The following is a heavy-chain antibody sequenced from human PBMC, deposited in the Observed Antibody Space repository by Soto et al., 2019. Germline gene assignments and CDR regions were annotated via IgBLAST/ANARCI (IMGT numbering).Heavy chain of an antibody. CDR3: ARTLYSYGTDY. J-gene: IGHJ4*02. CDR2: ISGSGGST. CDR1: GFTFSSYA. V-gene: IGHV3-23*01. Sequence: EVQLLESGGGLVQPGGSLRLSCAASGFTFSSYAMSWVRQAPGKGLEWVSAISGSGGSTYYADSVKGRFTISRDNSKNTLDLQMNSLRAEDTSVSYCARTLYSYGTDYWGQGTLVTVSS. D-gene: IGHD5-18*01.